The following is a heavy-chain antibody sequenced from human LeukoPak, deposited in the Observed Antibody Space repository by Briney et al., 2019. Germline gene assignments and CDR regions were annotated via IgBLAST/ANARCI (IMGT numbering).Heavy chain of an antibody. Sequence: HPGRSLRLSCAASGFTFSSYGMHWVRQAPGKGLEWVAVIWYDGSNKYYADSVKGRFTISRDNSKNTLYLQMNSLRAEDTAVYYCARETYYDFWSGYYTNGGYYYYMDVWGKGTTVTVSS. D-gene: IGHD3-3*01. V-gene: IGHV3-33*01. CDR3: ARETYYDFWSGYYTNGGYYYYMDV. J-gene: IGHJ6*03. CDR2: IWYDGSNK. CDR1: GFTFSSYG.